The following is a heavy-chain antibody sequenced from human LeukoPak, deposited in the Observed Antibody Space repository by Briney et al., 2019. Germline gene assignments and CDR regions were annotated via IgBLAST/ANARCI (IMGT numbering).Heavy chain of an antibody. J-gene: IGHJ4*02. V-gene: IGHV4-38-2*02. CDR2: VSHSGST. CDR3: ARDRPKPFDS. CDR1: GYSISSDYY. Sequence: SSETLSLTCTVSGYSISSDYYWGWIRQPPGKGLEWIASVSHSGSTYYNPSLKSRVPISVDTSKNQFSLKLSSVTAADTAVYYCARDRPKPFDSWGQGTLVTVSS.